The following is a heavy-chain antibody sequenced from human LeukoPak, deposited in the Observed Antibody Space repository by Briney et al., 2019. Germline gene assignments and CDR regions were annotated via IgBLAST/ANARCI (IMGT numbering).Heavy chain of an antibody. CDR1: GYSFTSYR. J-gene: IGHJ6*02. V-gene: IGHV5-51*01. CDR3: ASSPRPASGMDV. Sequence: LGGPLKISCKGSGYSFTSYRIGWVGQMPGKGLEWMGIIYPGDSDTRYSTSLQGQVTTSADKSISTASLQWSSLKASDTAMYYCASSPRPASGMDVWGQGNTVTVSS. CDR2: IYPGDSDT.